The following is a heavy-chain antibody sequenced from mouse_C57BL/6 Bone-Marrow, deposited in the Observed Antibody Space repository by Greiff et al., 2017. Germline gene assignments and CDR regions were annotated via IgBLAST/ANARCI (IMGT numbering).Heavy chain of an antibody. Sequence: QVQLQQSGPGLVQPSQSLSITCTVSGFSLTSYGVHWVRQSPGKGLEWLGVIWSGGSTDYNAAFISRLSISKDNSKSQVFFKMNSLQADDTAIYYCASAYEYDWGFAYWGQGTLVTVS. V-gene: IGHV2-2*01. CDR1: GFSLTSYG. J-gene: IGHJ3*01. D-gene: IGHD2-4*01. CDR2: IWSGGST. CDR3: ASAYEYDWGFAY.